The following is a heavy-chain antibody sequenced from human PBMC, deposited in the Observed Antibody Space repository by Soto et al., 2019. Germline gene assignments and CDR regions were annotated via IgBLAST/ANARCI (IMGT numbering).Heavy chain of an antibody. D-gene: IGHD3-22*01. Sequence: GGSLRLSCAASGFTFSSYSMNWVRQAPGKGLEWVSYISSSSSTIYYADSVKGRFTISRDNAKNSLYLQMNSLRDEDTAVYYCARDPYYDSSGYDQYYYYGMDVWGQGTTVTVSS. J-gene: IGHJ6*02. CDR2: ISSSSSTI. CDR3: ARDPYYDSSGYDQYYYYGMDV. V-gene: IGHV3-48*02. CDR1: GFTFSSYS.